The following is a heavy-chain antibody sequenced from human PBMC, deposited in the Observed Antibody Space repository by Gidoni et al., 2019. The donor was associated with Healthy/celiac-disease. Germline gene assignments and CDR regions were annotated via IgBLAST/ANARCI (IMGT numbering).Heavy chain of an antibody. CDR2: ISGSGGST. CDR3: AKSLVRGAMECAY. Sequence: EVQLLASGGGLVQPGGSLRLSCAAYGFTFSSYAMSWVRQAPGKGLEWVSAISGSGGSTYYADSVKGRFTSSRDNSKNTLYLQMNSLRAEDTAVYYCAKSLVRGAMECAYWGQGTLVTVSS. CDR1: GFTFSSYA. J-gene: IGHJ4*02. V-gene: IGHV3-23*01. D-gene: IGHD3-10*01.